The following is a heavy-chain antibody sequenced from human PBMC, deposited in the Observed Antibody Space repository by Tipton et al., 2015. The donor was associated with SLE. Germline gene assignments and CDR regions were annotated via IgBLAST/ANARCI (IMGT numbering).Heavy chain of an antibody. CDR2: INPSDGST. D-gene: IGHD2/OR15-2a*01. J-gene: IGHJ6*02. CDR3: ARDGCNSIRCASGVPYSSYYFGLDV. V-gene: IGHV1-46*01. CDR1: GYTFTSYS. Sequence: QLVQSGPEVKKPGASVKVSCKASGYTFTSYSMHWVRQAPGQGLEWMGIINPSDGSTTYTQKFQGRVTMTRDKSTSTVYMELSSLRSEDTAVYYCARDGCNSIRCASGVPYSSYYFGLDVWGQGTTVTVSS.